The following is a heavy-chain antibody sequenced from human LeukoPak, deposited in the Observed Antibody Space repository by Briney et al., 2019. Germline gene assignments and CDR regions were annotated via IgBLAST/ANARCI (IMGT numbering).Heavy chain of an antibody. Sequence: SETLSLTCGVSSGSISSSYYYWAWIRQPPGKGLEWIGSIYSTGSTYYNPSLRTRVTISVDKSNNEFSLKLSSVTAADTAVYYCARVVRPTGYYSSPKSGSFDFWGQGTLVSVSS. CDR1: SGSISSSYYY. V-gene: IGHV4-39*01. CDR2: IYSTGST. J-gene: IGHJ4*02. CDR3: ARVVRPTGYYSSPKSGSFDF. D-gene: IGHD3-9*01.